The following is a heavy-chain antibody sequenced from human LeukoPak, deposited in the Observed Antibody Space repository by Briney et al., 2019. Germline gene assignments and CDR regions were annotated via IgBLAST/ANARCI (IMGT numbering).Heavy chain of an antibody. V-gene: IGHV7-4-1*02. J-gene: IGHJ4*02. CDR2: INTNTGNP. CDR1: GYTFSNHN. D-gene: IGHD3-9*01. CDR3: ARSTGMRAFEY. Sequence: ASVKVSCKASGYTFSNHNMDWVRQAPGQGLEWMGWINTNTGNPTYAQGFTGRFVFSLDTSVSTAYLQISSLKAEDTAVYYCARSTGMRAFEYWGQGTLVTVSS.